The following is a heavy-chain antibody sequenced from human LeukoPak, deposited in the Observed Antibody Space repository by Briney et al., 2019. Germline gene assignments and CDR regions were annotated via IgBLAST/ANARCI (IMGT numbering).Heavy chain of an antibody. CDR2: IYYSGST. CDR1: GGSISSSSYY. Sequence: SGTLSLTCTVSGGSISSSSYYWGWIRQPPGKGLEWIGSIYYSGSTYYNPSLKSRVTISVDTSKNQFSLKLSSVTAADTAVYYCASAMQWLGDFDYWGQGTLVTVSS. CDR3: ASAMQWLGDFDY. J-gene: IGHJ4*02. V-gene: IGHV4-39*01. D-gene: IGHD6-19*01.